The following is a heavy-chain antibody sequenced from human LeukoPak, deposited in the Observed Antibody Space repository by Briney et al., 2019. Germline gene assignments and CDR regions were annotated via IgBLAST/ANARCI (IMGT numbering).Heavy chain of an antibody. CDR1: GFTSSSYA. Sequence: GGSLRLSCAASGFTSSSYAMHWVRQAPGKGLEWVAVISYDGSKKYYADSVKGRFTISRDNSKNTLYLQMNSLRAEDTAVYYCARDLPWFDPWGQGTLVTVSS. CDR3: ARDLPWFDP. J-gene: IGHJ5*02. CDR2: ISYDGSKK. V-gene: IGHV3-30-3*01.